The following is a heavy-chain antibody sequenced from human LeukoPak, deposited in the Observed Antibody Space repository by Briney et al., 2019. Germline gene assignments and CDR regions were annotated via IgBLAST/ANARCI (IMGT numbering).Heavy chain of an antibody. J-gene: IGHJ4*02. CDR2: IYYSGST. CDR1: GGSISSGGYY. V-gene: IGHV4-31*03. Sequence: SETLSLTCTVSGGSISSGGYYWSWIRQHPGKGLEWIGYIYYSGSTYYNPSLKSRVTISVDTSKNQFSLRLNSVTAADTAVYYCARGTRSSWNVPFDHWGQGTLVTVSS. D-gene: IGHD6-13*01. CDR3: ARGTRSSWNVPFDH.